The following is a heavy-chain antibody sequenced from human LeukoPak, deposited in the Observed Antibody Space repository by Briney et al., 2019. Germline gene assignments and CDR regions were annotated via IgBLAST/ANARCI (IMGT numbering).Heavy chain of an antibody. CDR3: AKDGANWAPDAFDI. Sequence: GGSLRFSCAASGFTFSSYGMHWVRQAPGKGLEGVAFIRYDGSNKYYADSVKGRFTISRDNSKNTLYLQMNSLRAEDTAVYYCAKDGANWAPDAFDIWGQGTMVTVSS. CDR2: IRYDGSNK. CDR1: GFTFSSYG. J-gene: IGHJ3*02. D-gene: IGHD7-27*01. V-gene: IGHV3-30*02.